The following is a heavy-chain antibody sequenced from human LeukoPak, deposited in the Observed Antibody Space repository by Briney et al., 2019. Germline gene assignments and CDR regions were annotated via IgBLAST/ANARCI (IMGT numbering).Heavy chain of an antibody. CDR3: ARVIRGSPYSSSWSLKYYFDY. CDR2: IYYSGST. V-gene: IGHV4-59*12. Sequence: SETLSLTCTVSGVSISSNYWSWIRQPPGKGLEWIGYIYYSGSTYYNPSLKSRVTISVDTSKNQFSLKLSSVTAADTAVYYCARVIRGSPYSSSWSLKYYFDYWGQGTLVTVSS. CDR1: GVSISSNY. J-gene: IGHJ4*02. D-gene: IGHD6-13*01.